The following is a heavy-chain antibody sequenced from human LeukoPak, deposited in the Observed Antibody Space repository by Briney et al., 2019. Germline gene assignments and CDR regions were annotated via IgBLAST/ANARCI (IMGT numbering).Heavy chain of an antibody. Sequence: GGSLRLSCAASGFTFRSYSMNWVRQAPGKGLEWVSSISSSAGRTYYADSVKGRFTISRANSKNTLFLQMNSLRAEDTAVYYCARGYGYYYYMDVWGKGTTVTVSS. CDR2: ISSSAGRT. CDR1: GFTFRSYS. V-gene: IGHV3-23*01. CDR3: ARGYGYYYYMDV. D-gene: IGHD3-10*01. J-gene: IGHJ6*03.